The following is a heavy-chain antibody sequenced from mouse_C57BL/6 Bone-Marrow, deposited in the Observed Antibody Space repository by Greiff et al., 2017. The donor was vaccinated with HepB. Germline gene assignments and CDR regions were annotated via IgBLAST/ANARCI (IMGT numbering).Heavy chain of an antibody. D-gene: IGHD1-1*01. Sequence: QVQLQQSGAELARPGASVKMSCKASGYTFTSYTMHWVKQRPGQGLEWIGYINPSSGYTKYNQKFKDKATLTADKSSSTAYMQLSSLTSEDSAVYYFRGSSWSYWYFDVWGTGTTVTVSS. CDR1: GYTFTSYT. J-gene: IGHJ1*03. CDR2: INPSSGYT. V-gene: IGHV1-4*01. CDR3: RGSSWSYWYFDV.